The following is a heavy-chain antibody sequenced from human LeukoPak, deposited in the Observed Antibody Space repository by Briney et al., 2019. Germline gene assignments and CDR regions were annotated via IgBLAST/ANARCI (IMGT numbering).Heavy chain of an antibody. D-gene: IGHD3-3*02. J-gene: IGHJ4*02. CDR3: AKSSFLEWLPHLEY. V-gene: IGHV3-23*01. CDR2: ISGSGGST. CDR1: GFTFSSYA. Sequence: GGSLRLSCAASGFTFSSYAMSWVRQAPGKGLEWVSAISGSGGSTYYADSVKGRFTISRDNSKNTLYLQMNSLRAEDTAVYYCAKSSFLEWLPHLEYWGQGTLVTVSS.